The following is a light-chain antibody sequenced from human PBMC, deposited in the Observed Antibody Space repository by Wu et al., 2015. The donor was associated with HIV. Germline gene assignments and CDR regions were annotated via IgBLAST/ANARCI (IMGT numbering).Light chain of an antibody. J-gene: IGKJ1*01. CDR3: QKYNTAPWT. CDR1: QDIRNS. Sequence: DIQMTQSPSSLSASVGDKVTITCRASQDIRNSLAWLQQRPGQAPKLLLYAASTLESGVPSRFSGTGYGTDFTLTISGLQPEDFATYYCQKYNTAPWTFGQGPRW. CDR2: AAS. V-gene: IGKV1-NL1*01.